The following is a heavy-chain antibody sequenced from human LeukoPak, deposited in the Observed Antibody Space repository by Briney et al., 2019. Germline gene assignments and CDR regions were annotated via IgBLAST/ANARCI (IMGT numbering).Heavy chain of an antibody. Sequence: ASVTVSCKASGGTFSSYAISWVRQAPGQGLEWMGGIIPIFGTANYAQKFQGRVTITTDESTSTAYMELSSLRSEDTAVYYCARDRGQTYCSSTSCYKTRNHDAFDIWGQGTMVTVSS. V-gene: IGHV1-69*05. D-gene: IGHD2-2*02. CDR3: ARDRGQTYCSSTSCYKTRNHDAFDI. CDR1: GGTFSSYA. J-gene: IGHJ3*02. CDR2: IIPIFGTA.